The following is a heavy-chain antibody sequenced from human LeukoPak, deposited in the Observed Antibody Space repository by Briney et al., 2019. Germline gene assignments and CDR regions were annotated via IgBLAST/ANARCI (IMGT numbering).Heavy chain of an antibody. CDR3: ARGVSNTRGDWLDP. V-gene: IGHV6-1*01. D-gene: IGHD6-6*01. J-gene: IGHJ5*02. Sequence: SKTLSLTCAISGDSVSSNTAAWNWVRQSPSRGLEWLGRTYYRSKWYNDYALSLRGRITINPDTSTNQFSLQLNSVTPEDTAVYYCARGVSNTRGDWLDPWGQGALVTVSS. CDR1: GDSVSSNTAA. CDR2: TYYRSKWYN.